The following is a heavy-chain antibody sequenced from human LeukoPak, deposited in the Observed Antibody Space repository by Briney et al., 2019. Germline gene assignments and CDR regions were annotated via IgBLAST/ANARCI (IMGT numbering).Heavy chain of an antibody. V-gene: IGHV3-23*01. Sequence: GGSLRLSCAASGFIFSSYSMNWVRQVPGKGLGWVSDINGSGGRTYYADSVKGRFTISRDNSKNTLYLQMNGLRAEDTAVYYCAKRGVIWGQGTMVTVSS. D-gene: IGHD3-10*01. J-gene: IGHJ3*02. CDR1: GFIFSSYS. CDR3: AKRGVI. CDR2: INGSGGRT.